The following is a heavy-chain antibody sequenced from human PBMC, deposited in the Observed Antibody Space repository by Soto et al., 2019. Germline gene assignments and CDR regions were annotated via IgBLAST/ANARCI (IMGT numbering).Heavy chain of an antibody. CDR1: GFTFSSYS. Sequence: EVQLVESGGGLVKPGGSLRLSCAASGFTFSSYSMNWVRQAPGKGLEWVSSISSSSSYIYYADSVKGRFTISRDNAKNSLYLQMNSLRADDTAVYYCAISRISGYHSLDYWGQGTLVTVSS. J-gene: IGHJ4*02. CDR2: ISSSSSYI. D-gene: IGHD3-9*01. V-gene: IGHV3-21*01. CDR3: AISRISGYHSLDY.